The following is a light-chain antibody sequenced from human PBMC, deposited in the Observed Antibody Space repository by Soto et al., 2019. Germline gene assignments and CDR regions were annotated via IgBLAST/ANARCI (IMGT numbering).Light chain of an antibody. J-gene: IGKJ2*01. CDR2: GAS. CDR1: QSVSGSY. V-gene: IGKV3-20*01. Sequence: EIVLTQSPGTLSLSPGERATLSCRASQSVSGSYLAWYQQKPGQAPSLLIYGASSRATGIPDRFSGSGSGTDFNLTISRLEPADFAVYYCQQYGSSPRTFGQGTKLEIK. CDR3: QQYGSSPRT.